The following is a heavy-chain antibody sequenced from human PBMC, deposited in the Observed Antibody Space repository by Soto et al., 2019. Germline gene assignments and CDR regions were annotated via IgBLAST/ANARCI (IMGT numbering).Heavy chain of an antibody. Sequence: PSETLSLTCTVSGDSINSGVYYWSWIRQHPGKGLEWIGCISYSGSTYYNPSLKSRVTMSLDTSKNQFSLKLSSVTAADTAVYYCARHTLTVHYFDFWGQGTLVTVSS. CDR1: GDSINSGVYY. V-gene: IGHV4-31*03. D-gene: IGHD3-16*01. CDR2: ISYSGST. CDR3: ARHTLTVHYFDF. J-gene: IGHJ4*02.